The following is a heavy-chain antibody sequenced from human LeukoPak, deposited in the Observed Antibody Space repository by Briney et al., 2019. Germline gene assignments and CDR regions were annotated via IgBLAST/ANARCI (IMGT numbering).Heavy chain of an antibody. CDR3: ARDTWVVPAAIYY. V-gene: IGHV3-7*01. CDR1: GFTFSSYW. D-gene: IGHD2-2*01. J-gene: IGHJ4*02. Sequence: PGGSLRLSCASSGFTFSSYWMSWVRQAPGKGLEWVANIKQDGSEKYYVDSVKGRFTISRDNAKNSLYLQMNSLRAEDTAVYYCARDTWVVPAAIYYWGQGTLVTVSS. CDR2: IKQDGSEK.